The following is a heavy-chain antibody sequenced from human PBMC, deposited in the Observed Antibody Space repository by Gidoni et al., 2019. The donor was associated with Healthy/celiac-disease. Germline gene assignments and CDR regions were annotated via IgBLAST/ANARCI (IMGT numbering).Heavy chain of an antibody. CDR1: GGSFSGYY. D-gene: IGHD1-1*01. V-gene: IGHV4-34*01. J-gene: IGHJ4*02. Sequence: QVQLQQWGAGLLKPSETLSLTCAVYGGSFSGYYWSWIRQPPGKGLEWIGEINHSGSTNYNPSLKSRVTISVDTSKNQFSLKLSSVTAADTAVYYCARGPTGPFDYWGQGTLVTVSS. CDR3: ARGPTGPFDY. CDR2: INHSGST.